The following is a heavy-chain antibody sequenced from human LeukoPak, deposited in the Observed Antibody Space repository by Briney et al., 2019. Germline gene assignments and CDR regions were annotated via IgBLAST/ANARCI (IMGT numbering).Heavy chain of an antibody. D-gene: IGHD3-10*01. J-gene: IGHJ4*02. Sequence: KPSETLSLTCTVSGYSISSGYYWGWIRQPPGQGLEWIGYIYYSGSTNYNPSLKSRVTISVDTSKNQFSLKLSSVTAADTAVYYCARVDGSGRRFDYWGQGTLVTVSS. CDR2: IYYSGST. CDR1: GYSISSGYY. CDR3: ARVDGSGRRFDY. V-gene: IGHV4-61*01.